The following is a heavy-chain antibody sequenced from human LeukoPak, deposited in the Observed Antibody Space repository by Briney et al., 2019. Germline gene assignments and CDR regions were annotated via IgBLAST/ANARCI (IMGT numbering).Heavy chain of an antibody. D-gene: IGHD3-9*01. CDR3: NLATIFSPDDAFDI. CDR2: IYHSGST. Sequence: SETLSLTCAVSGYSISSGYYWGWIRQPPGKGLEWIGSIYHSGSTYYNPSLKSRVTISVDTSKNQFSLKLSSVTAADTAVYYCNLATIFSPDDAFDIWGQGTMVTVSS. CDR1: GYSISSGYY. V-gene: IGHV4-38-2*01. J-gene: IGHJ3*02.